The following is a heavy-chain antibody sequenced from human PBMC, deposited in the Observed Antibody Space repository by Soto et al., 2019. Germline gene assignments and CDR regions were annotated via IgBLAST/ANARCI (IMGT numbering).Heavy chain of an antibody. Sequence: QVQLVQSGAEVKKPGASVKVSCKASGYTFTSYYMHWVRQAPGQGLEWMGIINPSGGSTSYAQKFQGRFTMTRDTSTSTVYMELSSLRSEDTAVYYCASAVNYYDSSGYYAFDFWGQGTLVTVSS. CDR2: INPSGGST. CDR1: GYTFTSYY. CDR3: ASAVNYYDSSGYYAFDF. J-gene: IGHJ4*02. D-gene: IGHD3-22*01. V-gene: IGHV1-46*01.